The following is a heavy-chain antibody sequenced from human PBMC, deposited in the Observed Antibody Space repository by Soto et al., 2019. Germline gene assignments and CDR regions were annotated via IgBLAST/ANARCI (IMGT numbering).Heavy chain of an antibody. D-gene: IGHD3-22*01. Sequence: QVQLQQWGAGLLKPSETLSLTCAVYGGSFSGYFWSWIRQPPGKGLEWIGEIFHGGSTNYSPSLKSLVTISVDTSKNQFYLELSSVTAAATAVYYCARPHYDSNTFYYFFDYWGQGTLVTVSS. CDR3: ARPHYDSNTFYYFFDY. CDR1: GGSFSGYF. CDR2: IFHGGST. V-gene: IGHV4-34*12. J-gene: IGHJ4*02.